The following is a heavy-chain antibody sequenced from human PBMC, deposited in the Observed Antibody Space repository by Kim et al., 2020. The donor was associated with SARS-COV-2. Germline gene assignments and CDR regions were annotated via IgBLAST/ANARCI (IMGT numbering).Heavy chain of an antibody. Sequence: SQTLSLTCAISGDSVSSNSAAWNWIRQSPSRGLEWLGRTYYRSKWYNDYAVSVKSRITINPDTSKNQFSLQLNSVTPEDTAVYYCARAGYSRSWSDYYYYGMDVWGQGTTVTVSS. J-gene: IGHJ6*02. D-gene: IGHD6-13*01. V-gene: IGHV6-1*01. CDR3: ARAGYSRSWSDYYYYGMDV. CDR2: TYYRSKWYN. CDR1: GDSVSSNSAA.